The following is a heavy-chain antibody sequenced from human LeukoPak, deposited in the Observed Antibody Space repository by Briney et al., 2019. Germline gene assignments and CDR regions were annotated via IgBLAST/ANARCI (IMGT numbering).Heavy chain of an antibody. Sequence: PGGSLRLSCAASGFTFSSYEMNWVRQAPGKGLEWVSYISSSGNTIYYADSVKGRFTISRVNAKNSLYLQMKSLRAEDTAVYYCARDKVATLTKYYYGVDVWGQGTTVTVSS. CDR3: ARDKVATLTKYYYGVDV. D-gene: IGHD5-24*01. CDR2: ISSSGNTI. V-gene: IGHV3-48*03. J-gene: IGHJ6*02. CDR1: GFTFSSYE.